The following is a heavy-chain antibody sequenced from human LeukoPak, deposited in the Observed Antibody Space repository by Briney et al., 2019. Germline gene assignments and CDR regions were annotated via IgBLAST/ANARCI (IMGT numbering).Heavy chain of an antibody. CDR2: INHSGST. CDR1: GGSFSGYY. Sequence: SETLSLTCAVCGGSFSGYYWSWIRQPPGKGLEWIGEINHSGSTNYNPSLKSRVTISVDTSKNQFSLKLSSVTAADTAVYYCARLRSGYSSGWSFDYWGQGTLVTVSS. V-gene: IGHV4-34*01. J-gene: IGHJ4*02. D-gene: IGHD6-19*01. CDR3: ARLRSGYSSGWSFDY.